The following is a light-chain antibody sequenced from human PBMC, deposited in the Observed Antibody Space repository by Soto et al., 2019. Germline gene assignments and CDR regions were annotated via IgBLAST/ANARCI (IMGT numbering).Light chain of an antibody. CDR2: DVS. V-gene: IGLV2-11*01. CDR3: KSYAGSNTYV. J-gene: IGLJ1*01. Sequence: QSVLTQPRSVSGSPGQSVTISCTGTSSDVGGYNSVSWYQQHPGKAPKLMIYDVSKRPSGVPDRFSGSKSGNTASLTISGLQAADEADYFCKSYAGSNTYVFGSGTKVTVL. CDR1: SSDVGGYNS.